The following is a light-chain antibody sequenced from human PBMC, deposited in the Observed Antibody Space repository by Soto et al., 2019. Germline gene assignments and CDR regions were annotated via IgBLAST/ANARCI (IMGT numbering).Light chain of an antibody. Sequence: QSALTQPASLSGSPGQSITISCTGTSSDVGAYNFVSWYQQHPGKAPKLMIYEVSNRPSGVSNRFSGSKSDNTASLTISGLQTEDEADYYCASYTTTSTWLFGGGTKVTVL. CDR2: EVS. CDR1: SSDVGAYNF. J-gene: IGLJ3*02. CDR3: ASYTTTSTWL. V-gene: IGLV2-14*01.